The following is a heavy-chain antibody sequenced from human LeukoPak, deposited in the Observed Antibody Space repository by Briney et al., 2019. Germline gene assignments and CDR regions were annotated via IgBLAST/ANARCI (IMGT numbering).Heavy chain of an antibody. J-gene: IGHJ4*02. CDR2: INPNSGGT. CDR1: GYTFTGYY. Sequence: ASVKVSCKASGYTFTGYYMHWVRQAPGQGLEWMGRINPNSGGTNYAQKFQGRVTMTSDTSISTAYMELSRLRSDDTAVYYCASRERAYGGNSIFDYWGQGTLVTVSS. CDR3: ASRERAYGGNSIFDY. D-gene: IGHD4-23*01. V-gene: IGHV1-2*06.